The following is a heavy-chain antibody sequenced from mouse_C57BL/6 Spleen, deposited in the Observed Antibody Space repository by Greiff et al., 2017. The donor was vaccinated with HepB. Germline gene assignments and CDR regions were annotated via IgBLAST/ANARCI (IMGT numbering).Heavy chain of an antibody. V-gene: IGHV1-81*01. CDR1: GYTFTSYW. CDR3: ARSNGSSWFAY. CDR2: IYPRSGNT. J-gene: IGHJ3*01. Sequence: VQLQQPGAELVMPGASVKLSCKASGYTFTSYWMHWVKQRTGQGLEWIGEIYPRSGNTYYNEKFKGKATLTADKSSSTAYMELRSLTSEDSAVYFCARSNGSSWFAYWGQGTLVTVSA.